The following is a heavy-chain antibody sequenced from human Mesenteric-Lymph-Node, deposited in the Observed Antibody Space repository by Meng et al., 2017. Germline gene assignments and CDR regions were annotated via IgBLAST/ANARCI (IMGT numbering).Heavy chain of an antibody. D-gene: IGHD4-17*01. CDR1: GGSFSGSY. J-gene: IGHJ5*02. Sequence: QVLLQQWGAGLLKPSEALSLPCAVYGGSFSGSYWSWIRQPPGKGLEWIGEINHSGSTNYNPSLKSRVTISVDTSKNQFSLKLSSVTAADTAVYYCARRYGASAYNWFDPWGQGTLVTVSS. CDR3: ARRYGASAYNWFDP. CDR2: INHSGST. V-gene: IGHV4-34*01.